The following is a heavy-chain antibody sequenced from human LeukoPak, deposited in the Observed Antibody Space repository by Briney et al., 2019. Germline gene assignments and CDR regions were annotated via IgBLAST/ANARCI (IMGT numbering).Heavy chain of an antibody. CDR3: ARGPQDYGDYMSGFDY. V-gene: IGHV3-30-3*01. Sequence: GGSLRLSCAASGFTFSSYAMHWVRQAPGKGLEWVAVISYGGSNKYYADSVKGRFTISRDNSKNTLYLQMNSLRAEDTAVYYCARGPQDYGDYMSGFDYWGQGTLVTVSS. J-gene: IGHJ4*02. CDR2: ISYGGSNK. CDR1: GFTFSSYA. D-gene: IGHD4-17*01.